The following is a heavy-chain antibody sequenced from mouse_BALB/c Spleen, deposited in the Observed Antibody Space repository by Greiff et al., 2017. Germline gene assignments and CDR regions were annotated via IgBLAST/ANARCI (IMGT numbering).Heavy chain of an antibody. Sequence: QVQLKESGAELVRPGASVKLSCKASGYSFTSYWMNWVKQRPGQGLEWIGMIHPSDSETRLNQKFKDKATLTVDKSSSTAYMQLSSPTSEDSAVYYCAAGGYYDYEEYFDVWGAGTTVTVSS. J-gene: IGHJ1*01. CDR1: GYSFTSYW. CDR2: IHPSDSET. D-gene: IGHD2-4*01. CDR3: AAGGYYDYEEYFDV. V-gene: IGHV1-74*01.